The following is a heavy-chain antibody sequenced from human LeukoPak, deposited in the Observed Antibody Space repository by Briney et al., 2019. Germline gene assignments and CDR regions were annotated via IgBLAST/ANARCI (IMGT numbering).Heavy chain of an antibody. V-gene: IGHV3-23*01. CDR3: AKIQRLVIILYNWFDA. D-gene: IGHD3/OR15-3a*01. CDR1: GFTFSNYG. CDR2: ISGSAGST. J-gene: IGHJ5*02. Sequence: GGSLRLSCAASGFTFSNYGMNWVRQAPGKGLEWVSAISGSAGSTYYADSVKGRFTISRDNSKNTLYLQMNSLRVEDTAIYYCAKIQRLVIILYNWFDAWGQGTLVTVSS.